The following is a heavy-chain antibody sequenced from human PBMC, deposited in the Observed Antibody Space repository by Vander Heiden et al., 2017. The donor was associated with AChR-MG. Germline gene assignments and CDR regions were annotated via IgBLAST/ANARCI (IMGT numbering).Heavy chain of an antibody. D-gene: IGHD3-22*01. V-gene: IGHV3-53*01. J-gene: IGHJ6*03. CDR3: ARQYYYDSSGYIPTYYYYMDV. CDR2: IYSGGST. CDR1: GFTVSSNY. Sequence: EVQLVESGGGLIQPGGSLRLSCAASGFTVSSNYMTWVRQAPGKGLEWVSVIYSGGSTYYADSVKGRFTISRDNSKNTLYLQMNSLRAEDTAVYYCARQYYYDSSGYIPTYYYYMDVWGKGTTVTVSS.